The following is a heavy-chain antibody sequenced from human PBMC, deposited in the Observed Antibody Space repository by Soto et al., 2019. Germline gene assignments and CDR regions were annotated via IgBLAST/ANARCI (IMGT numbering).Heavy chain of an antibody. Sequence: GGSLRLSCAASGFTFSNCGMNWVPQTPGKGLEWVSYISDSGVTKHYADSVKGRFTISIENGKDSLYLQINSQRHEDPAVYFCARCSRNSCYSYGVDVWGQEATVAVSS. V-gene: IGHV3-48*02. CDR2: ISDSGVTK. CDR3: ARCSRNSCYSYGVDV. CDR1: GFTFSNCG. J-gene: IGHJ6*02. D-gene: IGHD2-15*01.